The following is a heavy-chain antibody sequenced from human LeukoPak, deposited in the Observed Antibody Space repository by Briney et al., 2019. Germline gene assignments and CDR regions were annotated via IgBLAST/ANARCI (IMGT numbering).Heavy chain of an antibody. V-gene: IGHV4-61*02. J-gene: IGHJ3*02. Sequence: SETLSLTCTVSGVSISTGSYYWSWIRQPAGKGLEWIGRIYTSGNTNYSPSLKSRLTISVDTSKNQFSLKLSSVTAADTAVYYCARAAASAFDIWGQGTMVTVSS. D-gene: IGHD2-2*01. CDR3: ARAAASAFDI. CDR2: IYTSGNT. CDR1: GVSISTGSYY.